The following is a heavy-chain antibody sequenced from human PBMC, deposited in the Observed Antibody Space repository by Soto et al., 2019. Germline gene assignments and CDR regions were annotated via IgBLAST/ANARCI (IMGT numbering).Heavy chain of an antibody. CDR2: IYYSGST. J-gene: IGHJ6*02. CDR3: ARGGIRYANNPYAMDV. Sequence: SETLSLTCSVSSGSISSGDYFWSWIRQPPGKGLEWIGYIYYSGSTYYNPSLESRVTVSVDTSKNQFSLRLSSVTAADTAVYYCARGGIRYANNPYAMDVWGPGTTVTVSS. CDR1: SGSISSGDYF. V-gene: IGHV4-31*03. D-gene: IGHD3-16*02.